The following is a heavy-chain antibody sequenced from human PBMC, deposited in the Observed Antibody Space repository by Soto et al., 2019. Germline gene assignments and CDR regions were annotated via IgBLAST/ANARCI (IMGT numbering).Heavy chain of an antibody. V-gene: IGHV3-23*01. CDR2: ISIRGDYR. J-gene: IGHJ3*01. Sequence: EGQLLQSGGGLVQPGESLRLSCAASGCTFSSSGMSWVRQAPGKGLEWVSSISIRGDYRYYADSVKGRFTISRDNSKNTLYLQMSSLTAEDTALYYCANHGGFDFWGQGTMVAVSS. CDR3: ANHGGFDF. CDR1: GCTFSSSG.